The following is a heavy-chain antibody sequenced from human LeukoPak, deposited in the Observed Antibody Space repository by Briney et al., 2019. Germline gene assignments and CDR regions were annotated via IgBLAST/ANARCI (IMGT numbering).Heavy chain of an antibody. CDR2: ISGYNGNT. V-gene: IGHV1-18*01. CDR3: ARGLGVVTAQSEQPKPRYFDL. CDR1: GYIFISYG. J-gene: IGHJ2*01. Sequence: ASVKVSCKASGYIFISYGINWVRQAPGQGLEWMGWISGYNGNTNYAQNLQGRVTMTTDTSTSTAYMELRSLRSDDTAVYYCARGLGVVTAQSEQPKPRYFDLWGRGTQVTVSS. D-gene: IGHD2-21*02.